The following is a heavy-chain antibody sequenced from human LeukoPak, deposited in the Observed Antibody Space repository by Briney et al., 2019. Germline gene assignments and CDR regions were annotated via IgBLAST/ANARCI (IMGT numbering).Heavy chain of an antibody. V-gene: IGHV3-30*02. CDR3: AKDYVGATYYFDY. CDR2: IRYDGSNK. CDR1: GFTFSSYG. D-gene: IGHD1-26*01. Sequence: GGSLRLSCAASGFTFSSYGMHWVRQAPGKGLEWVAFIRYDGSNKYYADSVKGRFTISRDNSKNTLYLQMNSLRAEDTAVYYCAKDYVGATYYFDYWGQGTLVTVSS. J-gene: IGHJ4*02.